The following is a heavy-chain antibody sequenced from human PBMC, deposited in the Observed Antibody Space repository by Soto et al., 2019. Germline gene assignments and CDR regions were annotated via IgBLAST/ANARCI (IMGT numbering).Heavy chain of an antibody. CDR1: GGTFSSYA. V-gene: IGHV1-69*13. Sequence: SVKVSCKASGGTFSSYAISWVRQAPGQGLEWMGGIIPIFGTANYAQKFQGRVTITADESTSTAYMELSSLRSEDTAVYYCAGSSGWYKNFPYDYWGQGTLVTVSS. CDR2: IIPIFGTA. J-gene: IGHJ4*02. D-gene: IGHD6-19*01. CDR3: AGSSGWYKNFPYDY.